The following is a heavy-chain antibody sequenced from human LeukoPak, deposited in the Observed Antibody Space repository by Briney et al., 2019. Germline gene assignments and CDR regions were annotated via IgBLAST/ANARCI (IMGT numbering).Heavy chain of an antibody. CDR3: ARDRYYDSSGYYGY. CDR2: IRSSGVTT. D-gene: IGHD3-22*01. Sequence: GGSLRLSCAASGFIFSSYDMSWVRQAPGKGPEWVSTIRSSGVTTYYADSVKGRFTISRDNSKNTLYLQMNSLRAEDTAVYYCARDRYYDSSGYYGYWGQGTLVTVSS. CDR1: GFIFSSYD. V-gene: IGHV3-23*01. J-gene: IGHJ4*02.